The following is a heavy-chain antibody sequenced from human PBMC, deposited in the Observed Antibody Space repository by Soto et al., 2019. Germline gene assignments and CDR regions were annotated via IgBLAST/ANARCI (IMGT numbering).Heavy chain of an antibody. D-gene: IGHD3-22*01. J-gene: IGHJ4*02. CDR1: GGTFSSYA. CDR2: IIPIFGTA. V-gene: IGHV1-69*13. Sequence: SVKVSCKASGGTFSSYAISWVRPAPGQGLEWMGGIIPIFGTANYAQKFQGRVTITADESTSTAYMELSSLRSEDTAVYYCAWSNSGYYYHRLDYWGQGTLVTVSS. CDR3: AWSNSGYYYHRLDY.